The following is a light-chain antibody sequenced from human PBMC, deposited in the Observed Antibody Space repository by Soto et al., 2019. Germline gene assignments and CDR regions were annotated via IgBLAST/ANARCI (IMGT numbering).Light chain of an antibody. J-gene: IGLJ1*01. V-gene: IGLV1-40*01. CDR3: QSYDSSLTTFV. CDR1: SSNIGAEYD. CDR2: GDN. Sequence: QSVLTQPPSVSGAPGQRVAISCTGSSSNIGAEYDVHWYQQLPGTAPKRLIYGDNNRPSGVPDRFSGSKSGTSASLAITGLQHEDEADYYCQSYDSSLTTFVVGTGTKVTVL.